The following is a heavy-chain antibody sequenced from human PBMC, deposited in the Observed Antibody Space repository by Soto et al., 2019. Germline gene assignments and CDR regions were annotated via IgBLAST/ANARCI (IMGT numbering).Heavy chain of an antibody. CDR1: GYTFTSYG. CDR3: ARDRYYYDSSGYRTYYYYGMDV. Sequence: ASVKVSCKTSGYTFTSYGISWVRQAPGQGLEWMGWISAYNGNTNYAQKLQGRVTMTTDTSTTTAYVELRSLRSDDTAMYYCARDRYYYDSSGYRTYYYYGMDVWGQGTTVTVSS. J-gene: IGHJ6*02. V-gene: IGHV1-18*04. D-gene: IGHD3-22*01. CDR2: ISAYNGNT.